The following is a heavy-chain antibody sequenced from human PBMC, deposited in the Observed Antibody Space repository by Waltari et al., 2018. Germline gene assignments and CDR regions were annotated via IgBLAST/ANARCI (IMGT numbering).Heavy chain of an antibody. CDR2: INHSGST. CDR3: ARVGYYYGSGSYYNSLYYFDY. CDR1: GGSFSGYY. D-gene: IGHD3-10*01. Sequence: QVQLQQWGAGLLKPSETLSLTCAVYGGSFSGYYWSWIRQPPGKGLEWIGEINHSGSTNYNPSLKSRVTISVDTSKNQFSLKLSSVTAADTAVYYCARVGYYYGSGSYYNSLYYFDYWGQGTLVTVSS. V-gene: IGHV4-34*01. J-gene: IGHJ4*02.